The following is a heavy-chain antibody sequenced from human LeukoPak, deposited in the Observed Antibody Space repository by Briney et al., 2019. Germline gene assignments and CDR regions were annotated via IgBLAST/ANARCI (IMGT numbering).Heavy chain of an antibody. CDR1: GYTFTSYG. V-gene: IGHV1-18*01. J-gene: IGHJ4*02. D-gene: IGHD6-13*01. CDR3: ARLMGIAAADLYYFDY. Sequence: ASVKVSCKASGYTFTSYGISWVRQAPGQGLEWMGWISVYNGNTNYAQKLQGRVTMTTDTSTSTAYMELRSLRSDDTAVYYCARLMGIAAADLYYFDYWGQGTLVTVSS. CDR2: ISVYNGNT.